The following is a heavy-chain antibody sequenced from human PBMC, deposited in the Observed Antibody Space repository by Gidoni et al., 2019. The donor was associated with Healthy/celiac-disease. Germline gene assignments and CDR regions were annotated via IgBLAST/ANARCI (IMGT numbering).Heavy chain of an antibody. CDR3: AKDYYYDSSGYYYGDDAFDI. V-gene: IGHV3-23*01. CDR1: GFTFSSYA. J-gene: IGHJ3*02. D-gene: IGHD3-22*01. Sequence: EVQLLESGGGLVQPGGSLRLSCAASGFTFSSYAMTWVRQAPGKGLEWVSAISGSGGSTYYADSVKGRFTISRDNSKNTLYLQMNSLRAEDTAVYYCAKDYYYDSSGYYYGDDAFDIWGQGTMVTVSS. CDR2: ISGSGGST.